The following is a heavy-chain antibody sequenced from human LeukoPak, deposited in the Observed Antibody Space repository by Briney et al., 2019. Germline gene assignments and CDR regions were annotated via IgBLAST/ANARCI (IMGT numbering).Heavy chain of an antibody. V-gene: IGHV3-74*01. Sequence: GGSLRLSCAASGFTFSSYLMHWVRQAPGKGLVWVSRINSYESSTSYADSVKGRFTISRDKAKNTLYLQMNSLRAEDTAVYYCARPILTGYYFPFYWGQGTLVTVSS. CDR2: INSYESST. D-gene: IGHD3-9*01. CDR1: GFTFSSYL. CDR3: ARPILTGYYFPFY. J-gene: IGHJ4*02.